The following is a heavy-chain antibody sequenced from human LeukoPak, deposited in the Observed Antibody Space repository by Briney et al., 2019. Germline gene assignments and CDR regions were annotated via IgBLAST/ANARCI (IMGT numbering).Heavy chain of an antibody. CDR2: LSGSGGST. J-gene: IGHJ4*02. D-gene: IGHD3-22*01. CDR1: GFTFSSYA. Sequence: GGSLRLSCAPCGFTFSSYAMSWVRQAPGKGLEWVSALSGSGGSTYYADSVKGRFTISRDNSKNTLYLQMNSLRAEDTAVYYCAKPQTYYYDSSGYYFDYWGQGTLVTVS. V-gene: IGHV3-23*01. CDR3: AKPQTYYYDSSGYYFDY.